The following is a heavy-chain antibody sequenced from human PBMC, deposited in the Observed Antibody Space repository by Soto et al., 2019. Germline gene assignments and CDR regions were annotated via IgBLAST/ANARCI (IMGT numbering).Heavy chain of an antibody. Sequence: PGGSLRLSCAASGFTFSSYWMHWVRQAPGKGLVWVSRINSDGSSTSYADSVKGRFTISRDSTKQTLYLQMNSLRAEDTAVYYCARDKRDLRFLEWSYYFDYWGQGTLVTVSS. V-gene: IGHV3-74*01. D-gene: IGHD3-3*01. CDR3: ARDKRDLRFLEWSYYFDY. CDR1: GFTFSSYW. CDR2: INSDGSST. J-gene: IGHJ4*02.